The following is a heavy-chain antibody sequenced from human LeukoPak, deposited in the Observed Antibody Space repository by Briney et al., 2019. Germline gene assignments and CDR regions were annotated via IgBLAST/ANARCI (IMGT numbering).Heavy chain of an antibody. Sequence: GGSLRLSCAASGFTFSSYAMHWVRQAPGKGLEYVSAISSNGGSTYYANSVKGRFTISRDNSKNTLYLQMGSLRAEDMAVYYCAREEGYGDYGAFDIWGQGTMVTVYS. J-gene: IGHJ3*02. V-gene: IGHV3-64*01. CDR3: AREEGYGDYGAFDI. D-gene: IGHD4-17*01. CDR2: ISSNGGST. CDR1: GFTFSSYA.